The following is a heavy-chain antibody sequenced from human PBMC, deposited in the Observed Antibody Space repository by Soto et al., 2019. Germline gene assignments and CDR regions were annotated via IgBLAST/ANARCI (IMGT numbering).Heavy chain of an antibody. J-gene: IGHJ4*02. CDR3: AHRHNWQNYFDY. D-gene: IGHD1-1*01. CDR2: IYWDDAK. Sequence: QITLKESGPTLVKPTQPLTLTCTFSGFSLSTSGVGVGWIRQPPGKALEWLALIYWDDAKRYSPSLTSRLTSXQPXPKNQVVLTLTNMDPVDTATYFCAHRHNWQNYFDYWGQGTLFTVSS. CDR1: GFSLSTSGVG. V-gene: IGHV2-5*02.